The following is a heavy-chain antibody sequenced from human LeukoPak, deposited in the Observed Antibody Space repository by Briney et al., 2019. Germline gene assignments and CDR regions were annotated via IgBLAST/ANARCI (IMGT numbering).Heavy chain of an antibody. V-gene: IGHV4-59*01. CDR1: GGSISSYY. D-gene: IGHD3-3*01. Sequence: PSETLSLTCTVSGGSISSYYWSWIRQPPGKGLEWIGYIYYSGSTNYNPSLKSRVTISVDTSKNQFSLKLSSVTAADTAVYYCARGYDDFWSGYYGVGAFDIWGQGTMVTVSS. CDR2: IYYSGST. CDR3: ARGYDDFWSGYYGVGAFDI. J-gene: IGHJ3*02.